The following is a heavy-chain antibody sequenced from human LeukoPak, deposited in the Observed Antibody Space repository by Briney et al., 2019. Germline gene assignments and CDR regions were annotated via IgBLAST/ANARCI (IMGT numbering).Heavy chain of an antibody. J-gene: IGHJ4*02. CDR2: IYSSGGT. D-gene: IGHD3-10*01. CDR1: DASITSGGYY. Sequence: SETLSLTCTVSDASITSGGYYWSWIRQRPGEGLEWIGYIYSSGGTYYRPSLKSRVTISIDTSKTQFSLKLSSVTAADTAVYYCARDRDSGSGSSPYWGQGTLVTVSS. CDR3: ARDRDSGSGSSPY. V-gene: IGHV4-31*03.